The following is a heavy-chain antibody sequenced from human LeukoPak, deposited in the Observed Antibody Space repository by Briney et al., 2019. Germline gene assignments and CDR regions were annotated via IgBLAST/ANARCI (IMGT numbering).Heavy chain of an antibody. CDR3: AKDDGWLGDLREY. CDR1: GFTFDYYW. V-gene: IGHV3-23*01. Sequence: GGSLRLSCAASGFTFDYYWMHWVRQAPGKGLEWVSAISGSGGSTYYADSVEGRFTISRDNSKNTLYLQMNSLRAEDTAVYYCAKDDGWLGDLREYWGQGTLVTVSS. CDR2: ISGSGGST. J-gene: IGHJ4*02. D-gene: IGHD3-16*01.